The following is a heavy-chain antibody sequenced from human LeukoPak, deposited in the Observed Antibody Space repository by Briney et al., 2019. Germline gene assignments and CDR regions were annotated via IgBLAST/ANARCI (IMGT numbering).Heavy chain of an antibody. J-gene: IGHJ4*02. CDR3: ARRILFRELYYYDSSGYAFDY. V-gene: IGHV1-69*13. CDR2: IIPIFGTA. Sequence: SVKVSCKASGGTFSSYAISWVRQAPGQGLEWMGGIIPIFGTANYAQKFQGRVTITADESTSTAYMELSSLRSEDTAVYYCARRILFRELYYYDSSGYAFDYWGQGTLVTVSS. D-gene: IGHD3-22*01. CDR1: GGTFSSYA.